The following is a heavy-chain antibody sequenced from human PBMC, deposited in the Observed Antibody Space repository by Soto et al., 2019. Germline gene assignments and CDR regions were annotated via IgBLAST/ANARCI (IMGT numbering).Heavy chain of an antibody. D-gene: IGHD1-1*01. CDR2: INGDGSIT. V-gene: IGHV3-74*01. Sequence: EVQVVESGGGLVQPGGSLRLSCAASGFSFSSYGMHWVRQAPGKGLVWVSRINGDGSITNYADSVKGRFTISRDNAKNTVYLQMNSLTAEDTAVYYCARGTGYYWGQGILVTVSS. J-gene: IGHJ4*02. CDR1: GFSFSSYG. CDR3: ARGTGYY.